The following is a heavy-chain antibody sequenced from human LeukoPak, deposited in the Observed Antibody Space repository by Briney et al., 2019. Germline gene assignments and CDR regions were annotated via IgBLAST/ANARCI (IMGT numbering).Heavy chain of an antibody. CDR1: GFTFSSYG. J-gene: IGHJ4*02. V-gene: IGHV3-30*18. CDR2: ISSDGSNK. D-gene: IGHD3-10*01. Sequence: GGSLRLSCAASGFTFSSYGMHWVRQAPGKGLEWVAVISSDGSNKYYADSVKGRFTISRDNSKNTLYLQMNSLRGEDTAVYDCAKDARYGSGGYRAYFDYWGQGTLVTVSS. CDR3: AKDARYGSGGYRAYFDY.